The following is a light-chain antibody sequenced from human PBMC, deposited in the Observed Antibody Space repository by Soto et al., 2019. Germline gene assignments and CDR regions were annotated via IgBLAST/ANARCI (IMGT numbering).Light chain of an antibody. CDR1: SSNIGGNT. Sequence: QSVLTQPPSASGTPGQRVTISCSGSSSNIGGNTVSWFHHLPGTAPKVLIYADDQRPSGVPHRFSGSKSGTSASLAISRLQSEDEGAYYCAAWDDSLSGHVVFGGGTKLTVL. J-gene: IGLJ2*01. CDR2: ADD. V-gene: IGLV1-44*01. CDR3: AAWDDSLSGHVV.